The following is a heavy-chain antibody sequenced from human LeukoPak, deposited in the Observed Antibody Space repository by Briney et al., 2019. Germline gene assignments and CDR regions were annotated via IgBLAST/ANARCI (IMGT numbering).Heavy chain of an antibody. CDR2: IIPIFGTA. Sequence: ASVKVSCKASGGTFSSYAISWVQQAPGQGLEWMGGIIPIFGTANYAQKFQGRVTITADESTSTAYMELSSLRSEDTAVYYCARASPYYDFWSGYWNNWFDPWGQGTLVTVSS. V-gene: IGHV1-69*01. CDR3: ARASPYYDFWSGYWNNWFDP. D-gene: IGHD3-3*01. J-gene: IGHJ5*02. CDR1: GGTFSSYA.